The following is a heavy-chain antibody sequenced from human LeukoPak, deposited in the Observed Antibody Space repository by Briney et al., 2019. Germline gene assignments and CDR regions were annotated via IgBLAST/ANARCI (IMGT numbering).Heavy chain of an antibody. V-gene: IGHV3-66*01. CDR3: ARDYFSRAALLGYFDL. D-gene: IGHD2-15*01. J-gene: IGHJ2*01. CDR1: GFTVSTNY. CDR2: IYSDGST. Sequence: PGGSLRLSCAASGFTVSTNYMNWVRQAPGKGLEWVSLIYSDGSTYYADSVKGRFTISRDNSKNTLYLQMNSLRAEDTAVYYCARDYFSRAALLGYFDLWGRGTLVTVSS.